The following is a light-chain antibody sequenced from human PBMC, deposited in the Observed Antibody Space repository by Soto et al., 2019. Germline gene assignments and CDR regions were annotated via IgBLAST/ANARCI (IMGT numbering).Light chain of an antibody. CDR3: QQFNSYPRT. Sequence: DIHLTQSPSFLSASVGDRVTITCRASQGIASSLAWYQQKAGKAPKLLIYGASTLETGVPSRFSGSGAGTEFTLTISRLQPEDFGIYYWQQFNSYPRTFGGGTKVEIK. J-gene: IGKJ4*01. CDR2: GAS. CDR1: QGIASS. V-gene: IGKV1-9*01.